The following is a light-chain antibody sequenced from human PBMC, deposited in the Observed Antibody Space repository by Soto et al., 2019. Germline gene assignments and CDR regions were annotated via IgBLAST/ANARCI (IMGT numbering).Light chain of an antibody. CDR2: EVS. CDR1: SSDVGSYNR. CDR3: SSYTSSSTYV. Sequence: QCVLTQPPSVSGSPGQSVTISCTGTSSDVGSYNRVSWYQQPPGTAPKLMISEVSNRPSGVPDRFSGSKSGNTASLTISGLQAEDEADYYCSSYTSSSTYVFGTGTKVTVL. J-gene: IGLJ1*01. V-gene: IGLV2-18*02.